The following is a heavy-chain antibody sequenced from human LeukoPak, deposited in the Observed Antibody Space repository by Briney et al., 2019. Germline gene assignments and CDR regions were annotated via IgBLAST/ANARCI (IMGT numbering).Heavy chain of an antibody. CDR2: INSDGSST. CDR3: ARVRMVGATKYFDY. CDR1: GFTFSSYA. D-gene: IGHD1-26*01. J-gene: IGHJ4*02. V-gene: IGHV3-74*01. Sequence: GGSLRLSCAASGFTFSSYAMSWVRQAPGKGLEWVSRINSDGSSTSYADSVKGRFTISRDNAKNTLYLQMNSLRAEDTAVYYCARVRMVGATKYFDYWGQGTLVTVSS.